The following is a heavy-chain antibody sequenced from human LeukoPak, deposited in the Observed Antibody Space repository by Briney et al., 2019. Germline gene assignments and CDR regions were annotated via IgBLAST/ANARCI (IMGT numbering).Heavy chain of an antibody. CDR1: GLTISNNW. D-gene: IGHD4-17*01. J-gene: IGHJ4*02. Sequence: PGGSLRLSCADSGLTISNNWMSWVRQAPGKGLEWVANIKLDGSEQYYVDSVKGRFTISRDNAKNSLYLQMNSLRAEDTAVYYCAREDGDYLFDYWGQGTLVTVSS. CDR3: AREDGDYLFDY. V-gene: IGHV3-7*01. CDR2: IKLDGSEQ.